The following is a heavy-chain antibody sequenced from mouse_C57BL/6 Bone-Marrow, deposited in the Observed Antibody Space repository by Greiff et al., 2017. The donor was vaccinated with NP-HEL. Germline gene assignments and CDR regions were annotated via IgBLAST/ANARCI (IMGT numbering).Heavy chain of an antibody. Sequence: EVQLVESGGDLVKPGGSLKLSCAASGFTFSSYGMSWVRQTPDKRLEWVATISSGGSYTYYPASVKGRFTISRDNAKNTLYLQMSSLKSEDTAMYYCARRGTAQAPFAYWGQGTLVTVSA. V-gene: IGHV5-6*01. CDR1: GFTFSSYG. D-gene: IGHD3-2*02. CDR3: ARRGTAQAPFAY. CDR2: ISSGGSYT. J-gene: IGHJ3*01.